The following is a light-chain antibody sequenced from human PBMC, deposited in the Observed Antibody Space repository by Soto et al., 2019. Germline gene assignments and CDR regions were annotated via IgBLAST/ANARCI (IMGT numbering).Light chain of an antibody. CDR2: DAS. V-gene: IGKV1-33*01. CDR3: QHYADLPLT. J-gene: IGKJ4*01. CDR1: QDISNS. Sequence: DIQMTQSPSSLSASVGDRVTITCQVSQDISNSVNWYQQKPGKAPKLLIFDASTVETGVPSRFSGGGSGTYFTFTINSLQPEDIAAYYCQHYADLPLTFGGGTKVEIK.